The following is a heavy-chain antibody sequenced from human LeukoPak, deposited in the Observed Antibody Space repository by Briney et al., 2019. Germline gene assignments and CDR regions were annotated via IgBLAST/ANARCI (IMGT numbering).Heavy chain of an antibody. V-gene: IGHV1-46*03. D-gene: IGHD3-10*01. Sequence: ASVKVSCKASGYTFTTYYVHWVRQAPAQGLEWMGFINPDGGSTSYAQKFQGRVTMTRVTSTSTVYMELSSLRSEDTAVYYCARNVDSGLDYWGQGTLVTVSS. J-gene: IGHJ4*02. CDR2: INPDGGST. CDR3: ARNVDSGLDY. CDR1: GYTFTTYY.